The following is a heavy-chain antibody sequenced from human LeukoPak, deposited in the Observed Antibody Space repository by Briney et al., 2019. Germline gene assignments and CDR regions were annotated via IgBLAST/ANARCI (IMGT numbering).Heavy chain of an antibody. CDR3: ARVLYGSRVNVIDS. CDR1: GFTFSNYW. D-gene: IGHD2-2*01. V-gene: IGHV3-7*01. CDR2: MNEYGSEK. J-gene: IGHJ4*02. Sequence: GGSQTLSCAASGFTFSNYWINWVRQAPGKGLEWVANMNEYGSEKYYVDSVRGRFTISRDNAENSLFLHMNSLRVEDTAVYRCARVLYGSRVNVIDSWGPGTLVTVSS.